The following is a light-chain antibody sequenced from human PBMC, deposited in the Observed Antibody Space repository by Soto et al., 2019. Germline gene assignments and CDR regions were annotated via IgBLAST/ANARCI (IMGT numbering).Light chain of an antibody. V-gene: IGKV1-39*01. J-gene: IGKJ2*01. Sequence: DIQTTQSPSSLSASVGDTVTITCRTSHYISTYLNWYQQKPGKAPKLLIYTASSLQSGVPSRFSGSGSGSYFSLTISSLQPADFATYFCQQSYSVPYTFGQGTKVEIK. CDR3: QQSYSVPYT. CDR1: HYISTY. CDR2: TAS.